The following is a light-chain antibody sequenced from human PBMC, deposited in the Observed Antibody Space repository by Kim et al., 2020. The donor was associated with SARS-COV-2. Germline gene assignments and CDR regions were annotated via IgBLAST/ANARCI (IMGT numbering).Light chain of an antibody. CDR1: SSNIGAGYD. CDR3: QSYDISLISSV. J-gene: IGLJ2*01. Sequence: QSVLTQPPSVSGAPGQRVTISCTGSSSNIGAGYDVHWYQQFPGTAPKLLIYDNNNRPSGVSDRFSGSKSGTSASLAITGLQAEDEADYYCQSYDISLISSVFGGGTQLTVL. V-gene: IGLV1-40*01. CDR2: DNN.